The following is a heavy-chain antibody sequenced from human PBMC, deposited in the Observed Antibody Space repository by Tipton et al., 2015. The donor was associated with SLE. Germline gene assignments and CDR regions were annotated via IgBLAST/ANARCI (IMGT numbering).Heavy chain of an antibody. J-gene: IGHJ4*02. CDR1: GGSISSGSYY. D-gene: IGHD6-19*01. CDR2: IYTSGST. V-gene: IGHV4-61*09. CDR3: ARGGSYSSGWHPDY. Sequence: TLSLTCTVSGGSISSGSYYWSWIRQPAGKGLEWIGYIYTSGSTNYNPSLKSRVTISVDKSKNQFSLKLSSVTAADTAVYYCARGGSYSSGWHPDYWGQGTLVTVSS.